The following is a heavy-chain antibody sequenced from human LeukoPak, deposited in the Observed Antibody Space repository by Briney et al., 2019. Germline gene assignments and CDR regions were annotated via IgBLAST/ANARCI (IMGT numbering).Heavy chain of an antibody. CDR1: GFTFDDYA. CDR2: ISWNSGSI. J-gene: IGHJ4*02. Sequence: GRSLRLSCAASGFTFDDYAMRWVRQAPGKGLEWVSGISWNSGSIGYADSVKGRFTISRDNAKNSLYLQMNSLRAEDTALYYCAKALYSSSWYAVLDDWGQGTLVTVSS. CDR3: AKALYSSSWYAVLDD. V-gene: IGHV3-9*01. D-gene: IGHD6-13*01.